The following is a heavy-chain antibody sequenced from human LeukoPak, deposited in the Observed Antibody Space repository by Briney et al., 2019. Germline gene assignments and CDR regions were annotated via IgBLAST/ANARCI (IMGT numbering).Heavy chain of an antibody. D-gene: IGHD5-18*01. J-gene: IGHJ6*03. CDR3: ASEKSGYSYGSYYYYYMDV. CDR1: GYTFTSYG. V-gene: IGHV1-18*01. Sequence: ASVKVSCKASGYTFTSYGVSWVRQAPGQGLEWMGWISTYNSNTNYAQKLQGRVTMATDTSTNTAYMELRSLRSDDTAVYYCASEKSGYSYGSYYYYYMDVWGKGTTVTISS. CDR2: ISTYNSNT.